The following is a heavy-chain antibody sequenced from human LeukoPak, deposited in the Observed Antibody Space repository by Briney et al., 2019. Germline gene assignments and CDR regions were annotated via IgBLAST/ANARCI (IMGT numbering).Heavy chain of an antibody. J-gene: IGHJ4*02. CDR1: GFTFSSYA. CDR2: ISSGSSTI. CDR3: ARDSVSSGEFDF. V-gene: IGHV3-48*04. Sequence: GGSLRLSCAASGFTFSSYAMSWVRQAPGKGLEWVSYISSGSSTIYYADSVKGRFTISRDNAKNSLYLQMNSLRAEDAAVYYCARDSVSSGEFDFWGQGTLVTVSS. D-gene: IGHD3-10*01.